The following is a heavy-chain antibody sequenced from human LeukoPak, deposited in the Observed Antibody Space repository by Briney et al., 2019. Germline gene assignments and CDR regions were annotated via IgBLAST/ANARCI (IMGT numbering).Heavy chain of an antibody. V-gene: IGHV4-39*01. Sequence: SETLSLTCTVSGGSISSSSYYWGWIRQPPGKGLEWIGSIYYSGSTYYNPSLKSRVTISVDTSKNQFSLKLSSVTAADTAVYYCARVPRIVGANDYWGQGTLVTVSS. CDR2: IYYSGST. CDR3: ARVPRIVGANDY. J-gene: IGHJ4*02. D-gene: IGHD1-26*01. CDR1: GGSISSSSYY.